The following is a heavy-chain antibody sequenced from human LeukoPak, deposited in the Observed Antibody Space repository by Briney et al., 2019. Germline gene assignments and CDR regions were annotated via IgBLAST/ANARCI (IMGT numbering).Heavy chain of an antibody. V-gene: IGHV3-7*01. D-gene: IGHD3-16*01. CDR2: IKQDGSEK. J-gene: IGHJ4*02. CDR3: ARRLRLGTSGFDY. Sequence: QPGGSLRLSCAASGFTFSSYWMSWVRQAPGKGLEWVANIKQDGSEKYYVDSVKGRFTISRDNAKNSLYLQMNSLRAEDTAVYYCARRLRLGTSGFDYWGQGTLATVSS. CDR1: GFTFSSYW.